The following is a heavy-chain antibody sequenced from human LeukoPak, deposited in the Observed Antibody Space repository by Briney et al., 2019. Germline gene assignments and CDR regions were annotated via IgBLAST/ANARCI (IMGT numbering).Heavy chain of an antibody. J-gene: IGHJ3*01. CDR2: SSWNSGTI. CDR1: GFTFSDYA. D-gene: IGHD1/OR15-1a*01. CDR3: AKDLAVGTSPRVYAFDV. Sequence: GGSLRLSCAASGFTFSDYAMHWVRQVPGKGLEWVGGSSWNSGTIAYGESVKGRATISRDNARNSLYLEVNSLRVEDTALYYCAKDLAVGTSPRVYAFDVWGQRSLVTVSS. V-gene: IGHV3-9*01.